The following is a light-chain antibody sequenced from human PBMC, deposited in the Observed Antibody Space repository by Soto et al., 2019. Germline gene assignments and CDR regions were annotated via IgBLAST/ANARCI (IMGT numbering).Light chain of an antibody. CDR1: SSNIGNNA. Sequence: QSVLTQPPSVSGDPGQRVTISCSGSSSNIGNNAVNWYQQLPGKAPRALIYYDDLLPSGVSERFSGSKSGTSVSLAISGLQSDDEADYYCASWDDTLSGVVFGGGTKLTVL. J-gene: IGLJ3*02. CDR3: ASWDDTLSGVV. V-gene: IGLV1-36*01. CDR2: YDD.